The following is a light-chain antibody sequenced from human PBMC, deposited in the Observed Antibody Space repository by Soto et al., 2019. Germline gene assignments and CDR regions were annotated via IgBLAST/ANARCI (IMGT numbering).Light chain of an antibody. Sequence: EIVLTQSPGTLSLSPGERVTLSCRASQSVSSSYLAWYQQKPGQAPRLLIYGASSRATGIPDRFSGSGSGTDFTLTISRLEPEDFAVYYCQQYGSSPRVTFGQGTKVEIK. J-gene: IGKJ1*01. CDR2: GAS. V-gene: IGKV3-20*01. CDR1: QSVSSSY. CDR3: QQYGSSPRVT.